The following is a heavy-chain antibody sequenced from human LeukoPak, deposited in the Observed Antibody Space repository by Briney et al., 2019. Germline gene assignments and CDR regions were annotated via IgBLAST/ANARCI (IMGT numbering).Heavy chain of an antibody. J-gene: IGHJ5*02. D-gene: IGHD5-24*01. V-gene: IGHV4-38-2*02. CDR2: IYHSGST. CDR3: ARVATNWFDP. Sequence: SETLSLTCTVSGGSISSYYWSWIRQPPGKGLEWIGSIYHSGSTYYNPSLKSRVTISVDTSKNQFSLKLSSVTAADTAVYYCARVATNWFDPWGQGTLVTVSS. CDR1: GGSISSYY.